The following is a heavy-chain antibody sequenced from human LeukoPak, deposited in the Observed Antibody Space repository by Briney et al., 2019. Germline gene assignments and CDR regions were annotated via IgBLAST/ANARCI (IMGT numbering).Heavy chain of an antibody. CDR3: ATYQNCGGDCLSLGY. CDR2: FDPEDGET. V-gene: IGHV1-24*01. D-gene: IGHD2-21*02. Sequence: ASVKVSCKVSGSTITELSIHWVRQAPGKGLEWMGGFDPEDGETIYAQKFQGRVTMTEDTSTDTAYMELSSLRSEDTAVYYCATYQNCGGDCLSLGYWGQGTLVTVSS. J-gene: IGHJ4*02. CDR1: GSTITELS.